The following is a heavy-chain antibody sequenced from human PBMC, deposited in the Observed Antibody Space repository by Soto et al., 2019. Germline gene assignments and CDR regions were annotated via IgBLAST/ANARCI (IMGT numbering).Heavy chain of an antibody. Sequence: PGGSLRLSCAASGFTFSDYGMHWVRQAPGKGLDWVAVISYDGRNKFYADSVKGRFTISRDNSENMVYLQMNSLRPEDTGLYYCAKVTFSGDYYYFYGMDVWGQGTTVTVSS. V-gene: IGHV3-30*18. J-gene: IGHJ6*02. CDR2: ISYDGRNK. CDR1: GFTFSDYG. CDR3: AKVTFSGDYYYFYGMDV. D-gene: IGHD1-26*01.